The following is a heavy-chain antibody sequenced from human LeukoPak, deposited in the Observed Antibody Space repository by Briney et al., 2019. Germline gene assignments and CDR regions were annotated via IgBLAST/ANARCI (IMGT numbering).Heavy chain of an antibody. CDR1: GYTFTSYG. V-gene: IGHV1-18*01. J-gene: IGHJ6*02. Sequence: ASVKVSCKASGYTFTSYGISWVRQAPGQGLEWMGWISAYNGNTNYAQKLQGRVTMTTDTSTSTAYMELRGLRSDDTAVYYCARELNYNGDYGGNNGMDVWGQGTTVTVSS. CDR2: ISAYNGNT. D-gene: IGHD4-17*01. CDR3: ARELNYNGDYGGNNGMDV.